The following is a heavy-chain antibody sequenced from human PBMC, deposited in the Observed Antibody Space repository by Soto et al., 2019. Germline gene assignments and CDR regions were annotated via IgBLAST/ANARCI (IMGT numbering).Heavy chain of an antibody. CDR2: IYGDGRTT. Sequence: LRLSCEASGFIFSTTDMSWVRQAPGKGLEWVSTIYGDGRTTYYADSVRGRFSISRDNSKNMVYLQMDSLRVDDTAIYYCVKNSGWFNSWGQGSLVTV. D-gene: IGHD3-10*01. V-gene: IGHV3-23*01. CDR1: GFIFSTTD. J-gene: IGHJ5*01. CDR3: VKNSGWFNS.